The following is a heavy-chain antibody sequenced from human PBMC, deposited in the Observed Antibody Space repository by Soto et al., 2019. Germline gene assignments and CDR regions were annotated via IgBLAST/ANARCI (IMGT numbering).Heavy chain of an antibody. J-gene: IGHJ6*02. Sequence: QVQLVQSGAEVKKPGASVKVSCKASGYTFTNYGINWVRQAPGQGLEWMGWINVYNGNTNYAQSLQGRVTMTTDTSTNTADMELRSLRSDDKAVYYCARDPLIVAVSSDYGMDVWGQGTTVTVSS. CDR3: ARDPLIVAVSSDYGMDV. CDR1: GYTFTNYG. D-gene: IGHD2-21*01. CDR2: INVYNGNT. V-gene: IGHV1-18*01.